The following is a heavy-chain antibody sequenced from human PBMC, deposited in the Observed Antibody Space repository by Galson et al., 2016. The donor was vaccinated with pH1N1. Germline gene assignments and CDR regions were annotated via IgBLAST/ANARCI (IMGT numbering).Heavy chain of an antibody. D-gene: IGHD4-17*01. CDR1: EFLTTDRF. V-gene: IGHV3-53*01. CDR2: NYPVVGT. J-gene: IGHJ5*02. Sequence: LTLTCAASEFLTTDRFMSWLRQAPGKRLARASINYPVVGTDYAEFAEGRFNLSRDTSKNMFFLHMNTLRAEDTALYYCAFDTVPNGADHWGQGTLVTVSS. CDR3: AFDTVPNGADH.